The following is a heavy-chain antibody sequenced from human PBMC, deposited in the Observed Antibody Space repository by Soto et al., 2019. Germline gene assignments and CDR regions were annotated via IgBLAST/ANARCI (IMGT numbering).Heavy chain of an antibody. D-gene: IGHD2-15*01. Sequence: EASVKVSCRASGYTFTSYDINWVRQATGQGLEWMGWMNPNSGNTGYAQKFQGRVTMTRNTSISTAYMELSSLRSEDTAVYYCARQCGGSCSDAFDIWGQGTMVTVSS. CDR3: ARQCGGSCSDAFDI. CDR2: MNPNSGNT. CDR1: GYTFTSYD. J-gene: IGHJ3*02. V-gene: IGHV1-8*01.